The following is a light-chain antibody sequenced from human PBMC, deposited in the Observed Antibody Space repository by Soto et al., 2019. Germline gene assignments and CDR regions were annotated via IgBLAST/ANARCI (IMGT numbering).Light chain of an antibody. CDR2: DVS. CDR3: SSYTSSSTLYV. J-gene: IGLJ1*01. Sequence: QSVLTQPASVSGSPGQSITISCTGTSSDVGGYNYVSWYQQHPGKAPKLMIYDVSNRPSGVSNRFSGSKSGNTAALTISGLQAADEAAYYCSSYTSSSTLYVFGTGTKLTVL. CDR1: SSDVGGYNY. V-gene: IGLV2-14*01.